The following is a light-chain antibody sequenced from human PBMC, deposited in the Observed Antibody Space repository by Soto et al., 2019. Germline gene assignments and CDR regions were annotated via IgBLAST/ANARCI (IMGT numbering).Light chain of an antibody. V-gene: IGKV1-39*01. CDR1: QSISSY. CDR2: AAS. CDR3: QQSYSTPIT. J-gene: IGKJ3*01. Sequence: DIQMTQSPSSLSASVGDRVTITCRASQSISSYLNWYQQKPGKAPKLLIYAASSLQSGVPSRFSGSGSGTVFTLTISSLQPEDFATYYCQQSYSTPITFGPGTKVDIK.